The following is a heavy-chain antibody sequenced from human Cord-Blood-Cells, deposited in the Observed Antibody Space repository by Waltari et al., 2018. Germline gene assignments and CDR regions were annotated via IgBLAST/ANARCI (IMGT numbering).Heavy chain of an antibody. CDR2: IKHSGST. Sequence: QVQLQQWGAGLLKPSETLSLTCAVYGGSFSGYYWSWIRQPPGKGLGWIGEIKHSGSTNDNPYLKSRGAISVDTSKNQFSLKLSSVTAADTAVYYCARSSSGWLLDYWGQGTLVTVSS. CDR3: ARSSSGWLLDY. CDR1: GGSFSGYY. J-gene: IGHJ4*02. V-gene: IGHV4-34*01. D-gene: IGHD6-19*01.